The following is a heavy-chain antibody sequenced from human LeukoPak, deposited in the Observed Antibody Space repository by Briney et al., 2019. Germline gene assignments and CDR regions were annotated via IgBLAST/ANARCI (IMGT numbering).Heavy chain of an antibody. Sequence: GGSLRLSCAASGFTFSSHAMSWVRQAPGKGLEWVSVISGSGVGTYYADSVKGRFTISRDNSKNTVYLQMSSLRAEDTAVYYCAKVSAVPAARAEYFQHWGQGTLVTVSS. V-gene: IGHV3-23*01. CDR1: GFTFSSHA. J-gene: IGHJ1*01. D-gene: IGHD2-2*01. CDR3: AKVSAVPAARAEYFQH. CDR2: ISGSGVGT.